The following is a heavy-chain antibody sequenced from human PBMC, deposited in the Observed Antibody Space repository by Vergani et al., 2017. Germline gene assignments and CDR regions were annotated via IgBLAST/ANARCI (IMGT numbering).Heavy chain of an antibody. CDR1: GFTFSSYS. J-gene: IGHJ4*02. CDR3: ARMAWSGYHFDY. Sequence: EVQLVESGGGLVKPGGSLRLSCAASGFTFSSYSMNWVRQAPGKGLEWVSSISSSSSYIYYADSVKGRFTIARDNAKNSLYLQMNSLRAEDTAVYYCARMAWSGYHFDYWGQGTLVTVSS. CDR2: ISSSSSYI. V-gene: IGHV3-21*01. D-gene: IGHD3-3*01.